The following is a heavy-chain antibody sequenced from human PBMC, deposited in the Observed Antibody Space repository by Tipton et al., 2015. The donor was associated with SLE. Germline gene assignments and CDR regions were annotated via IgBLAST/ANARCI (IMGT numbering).Heavy chain of an antibody. D-gene: IGHD1-26*01. CDR3: ARYSRGSLDS. CDR1: GFTLSSYS. V-gene: IGHV3-48*04. Sequence: SLRLSCAASGFTLSSYSMNWVRQAPGKGLEWVASITGSGSTIYYADSVRGRFTISRDNAKNTLYLQMNSLRAEDTAVYYCARYSRGSLDSWGQGTLVTVSS. CDR2: ITGSGSTI. J-gene: IGHJ4*02.